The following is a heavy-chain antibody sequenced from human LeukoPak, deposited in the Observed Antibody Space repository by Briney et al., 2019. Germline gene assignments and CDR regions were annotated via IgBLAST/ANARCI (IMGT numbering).Heavy chain of an antibody. D-gene: IGHD2-21*01. Sequence: PGGSLRLSCAASGFTFSTYFMHWVRQAPGKGLEWVADIASDGSHTFYVESVKGRFTISRDNSKNTLYLQTNSLRAEDTAVYFCARERQDTILHSGAFDIWGQGTMVTVSS. CDR3: ARERQDTILHSGAFDI. V-gene: IGHV3-30-3*01. J-gene: IGHJ3*02. CDR1: GFTFSTYF. CDR2: IASDGSHT.